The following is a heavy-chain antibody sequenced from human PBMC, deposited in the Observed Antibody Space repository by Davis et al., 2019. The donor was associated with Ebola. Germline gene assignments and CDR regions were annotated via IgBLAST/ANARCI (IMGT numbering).Heavy chain of an antibody. Sequence: GESLKISCAGSGFTFSTYAMSWVRQAPGKGLEWVSTIGGSGASTYYADSVKGRFTISRDNSKNTLYLQMNSLRAEDTAVYYCGPKCSSTTCGSFGMDVWGKGTTVTVSS. J-gene: IGHJ6*04. CDR1: GFTFSTYA. CDR2: IGGSGAST. CDR3: GPKCSSTTCGSFGMDV. V-gene: IGHV3-23*01. D-gene: IGHD2-2*01.